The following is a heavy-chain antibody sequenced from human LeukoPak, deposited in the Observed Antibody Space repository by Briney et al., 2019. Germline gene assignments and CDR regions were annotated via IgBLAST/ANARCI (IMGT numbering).Heavy chain of an antibody. D-gene: IGHD3-10*01. CDR1: GFTFSS. Sequence: GGSLRLSCAASGFTFSSWVRQAPGKGLEWVSTISGSGGSRSYADSVKGRFTISRDNSKNTLYLQMNSLRLEDTAVYYCAKASVGWFGELGHWGQGTLVTVSS. CDR3: AKASVGWFGELGH. V-gene: IGHV3-23*01. J-gene: IGHJ4*02. CDR2: ISGSGGSR.